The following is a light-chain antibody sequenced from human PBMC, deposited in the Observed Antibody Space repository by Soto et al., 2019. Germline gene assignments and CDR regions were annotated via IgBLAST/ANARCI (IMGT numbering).Light chain of an antibody. J-gene: IGLJ2*01. CDR2: EGS. Sequence: QSALTQPASVSGSPGQSITISCTGTSSDVGSYNLVSWYQQHPGKAPKLMIYEGSKRPSGVSNRFSGSKSGNTAPLTISGPQAEGEADYYCCSYAGSSTLVFGGGTKLTVL. V-gene: IGLV2-23*01. CDR3: CSYAGSSTLV. CDR1: SSDVGSYNL.